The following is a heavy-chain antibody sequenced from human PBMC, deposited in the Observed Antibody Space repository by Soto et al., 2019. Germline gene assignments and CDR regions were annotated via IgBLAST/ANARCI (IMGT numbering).Heavy chain of an antibody. CDR1: GFSLSSHW. D-gene: IGHD1-1*01. V-gene: IGHV3-74*01. Sequence: GGSLRLSCAASGFSLSSHWMHWVRHAPGKGLVWVSRINGDGSSTAYADSVRGRFTMFRDNSKNTLYLQMNSLTAEDTGVYHCARDRPDVEYPVYQPLFDYWGQGTVVTVSS. CDR3: ARDRPDVEYPVYQPLFDY. CDR2: INGDGSST. J-gene: IGHJ4*02.